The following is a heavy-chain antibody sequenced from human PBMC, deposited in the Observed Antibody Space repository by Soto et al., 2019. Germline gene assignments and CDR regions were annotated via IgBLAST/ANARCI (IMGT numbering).Heavy chain of an antibody. CDR3: ARDDY. CDR2: INPNTGDT. J-gene: IGHJ4*02. V-gene: IGHV1-2*02. Sequence: QVQLVQSGAEVKKPGASVKVSCKASGYTFTDYYLHWVRQAPGHGPEWMGWINPNTGDTHSAQKLQGRVTMTGDTSISTAYMELSRLRSDDTAVYYCARDDYWGQGTLVTVSS. CDR1: GYTFTDYY.